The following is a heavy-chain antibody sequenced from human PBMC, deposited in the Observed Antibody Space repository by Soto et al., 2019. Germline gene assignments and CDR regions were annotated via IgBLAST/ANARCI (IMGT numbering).Heavy chain of an antibody. J-gene: IGHJ5*02. Sequence: QVQLLESGPELVKPSETLSLTCSVSGGSVNSANYYWSWIRQPPGEGLEWIGHVYYTGSTNYNPALKSRLTIALDTPKNQFSLRLNSVTAADTAAYYCARDAESCSGGKCYRWFDPWGQGTLVIVSA. D-gene: IGHD2-15*01. CDR2: VYYTGST. CDR3: ARDAESCSGGKCYRWFDP. V-gene: IGHV4-61*01. CDR1: GGSVNSANYY.